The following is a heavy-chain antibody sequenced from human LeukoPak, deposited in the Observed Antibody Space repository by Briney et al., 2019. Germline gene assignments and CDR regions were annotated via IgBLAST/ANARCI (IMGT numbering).Heavy chain of an antibody. CDR3: ARKNGRGYFDY. Sequence: SETLSLTCAVYGGSFSGCYWSWIRQPPGKGLEWIGEINHSGSTNYNASPKSRVTISVDTSKNQFSLRLSSVTAADTAVYYCARKNGRGYFDYWGQGTLITVSS. CDR2: INHSGST. V-gene: IGHV4-34*01. D-gene: IGHD2-15*01. J-gene: IGHJ4*02. CDR1: GGSFSGCY.